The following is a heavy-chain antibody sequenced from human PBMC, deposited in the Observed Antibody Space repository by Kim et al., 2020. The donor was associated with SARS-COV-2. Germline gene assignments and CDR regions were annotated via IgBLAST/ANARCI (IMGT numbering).Heavy chain of an antibody. CDR3: AKAPHYYYYYGMDV. V-gene: IGHV3-23*01. Sequence: ADALKGRFPISRDNSKTTLYLQRNSLRPEDTAVYYCAKAPHYYYYYGMDVMGHGTTVTVS. J-gene: IGHJ6*02.